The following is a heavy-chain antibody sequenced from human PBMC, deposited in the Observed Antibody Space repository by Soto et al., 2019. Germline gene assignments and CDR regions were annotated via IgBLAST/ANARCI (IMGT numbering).Heavy chain of an antibody. J-gene: IGHJ6*01. CDR2: IYYSGST. D-gene: IGHD1-1*01. V-gene: IGHV4-61*01. CDR1: GASVSNEIYY. Sequence: SETLSLTCTVSGASVSNEIYYWNWIRQPPGKGLEWIGYIYYSGSTNYKSSLKTRVTLSLDTSKNQFSLNLNSVTAADTAVYYCARGRDDNYYGMDVWSQGTTVTVSS. CDR3: ARGRDDNYYGMDV.